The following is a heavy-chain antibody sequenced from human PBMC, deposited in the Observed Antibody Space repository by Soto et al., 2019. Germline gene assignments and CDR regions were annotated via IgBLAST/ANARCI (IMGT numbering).Heavy chain of an antibody. CDR2: ISYEGSNK. CDR1: GFTFSSYG. Sequence: QVQLVESGGGVVQPGRSLRLSCAASGFTFSSYGMHWVRQAPGKGLEWVAVISYEGSNKYYADSVKGRFTISRDNSKNPLYLQMNSLRAEDTAVYYCAKEFQVRGVVSGFDYWGQGTLVTVSS. CDR3: AKEFQVRGVVSGFDY. V-gene: IGHV3-30*18. D-gene: IGHD3-10*01. J-gene: IGHJ4*02.